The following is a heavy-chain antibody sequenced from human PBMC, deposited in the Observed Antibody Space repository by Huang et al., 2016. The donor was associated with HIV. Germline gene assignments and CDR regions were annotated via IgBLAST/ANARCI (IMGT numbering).Heavy chain of an antibody. D-gene: IGHD5-18*01. V-gene: IGHV3-53*01. Sequence: EVPLVVSGGGLVQPGGSLRLSCAASGFTVNRNYMAVVRQAPGKGLEWVSLLYHGGKAHYTDSVKGRFTISGDISQNTVFLQMSSLRVEDTAVYYCARGRYGTPNAWGQGTLVTVSS. CDR3: ARGRYGTPNA. CDR1: GFTVNRNY. J-gene: IGHJ5*02. CDR2: LYHGGKA.